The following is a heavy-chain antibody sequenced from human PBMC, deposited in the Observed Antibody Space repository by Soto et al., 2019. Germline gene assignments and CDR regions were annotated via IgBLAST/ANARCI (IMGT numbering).Heavy chain of an antibody. D-gene: IGHD2-21*02. V-gene: IGHV2-5*02. CDR2: IYWDDDK. CDR3: AHSRVVVTTTPPRYFDL. Sequence: QITLKESGPTLVKPTQTLTLTCTFSGFSLYTTGVGVGWIRQPPGKALEWLALIYWDDDKHYNPSLKSRLTITTDTSRNQVVLTMANMDPVDTATYYCAHSRVVVTTTPPRYFDLWGRGTLVTVSS. J-gene: IGHJ2*01. CDR1: GFSLYTTGVG.